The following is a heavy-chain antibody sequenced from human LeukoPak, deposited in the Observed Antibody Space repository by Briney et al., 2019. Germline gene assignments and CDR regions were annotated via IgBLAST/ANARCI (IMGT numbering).Heavy chain of an antibody. Sequence: GESLKISCQASGYSFTTYWLAWVRQMPGKGLEGMGIIYPGDSDTRYSTFFQGQVTIPVDTSISPTFLQWSSRKASDTARFYFARPGSRGLYGTFVYWGQGTLVTVSS. D-gene: IGHD6-19*01. CDR1: GYSFTTYW. CDR2: IYPGDSDT. J-gene: IGHJ4*02. CDR3: ARPGSRGLYGTFVY. V-gene: IGHV5-51*01.